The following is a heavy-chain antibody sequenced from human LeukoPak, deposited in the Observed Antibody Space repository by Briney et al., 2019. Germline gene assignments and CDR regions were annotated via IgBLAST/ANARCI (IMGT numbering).Heavy chain of an antibody. CDR1: GGPISNNGYH. D-gene: IGHD3-22*01. J-gene: IGHJ4*02. V-gene: IGHV4-39*07. CDR3: ARLYYDSSGYYPHGYFDY. Sequence: PSETLSLTCTVSGGPISNNGYHWGWIRQPPGKGLEWIGRIFYSGTTYYSPSLKSRLTISLDTSQNQFSLKLSSVTAADTAVYYCARLYYDSSGYYPHGYFDYWGQGTLVTVSS. CDR2: IFYSGTT.